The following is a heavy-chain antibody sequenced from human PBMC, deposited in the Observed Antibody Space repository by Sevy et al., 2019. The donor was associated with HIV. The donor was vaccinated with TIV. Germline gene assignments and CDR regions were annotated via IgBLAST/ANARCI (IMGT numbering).Heavy chain of an antibody. Sequence: SETLSLTCTVSGGSISSYYWSWIRQPPGKGLEWIGYIYYSGSTNYNPSLKSRVTISVDTSKNQFSLKLGSVTAADTAVYYCARDVLGPWMGSGGYYLAFDIWGQGTMVTVSS. J-gene: IGHJ3*02. D-gene: IGHD1-26*01. V-gene: IGHV4-59*13. CDR2: IYYSGST. CDR1: GGSISSYY. CDR3: ARDVLGPWMGSGGYYLAFDI.